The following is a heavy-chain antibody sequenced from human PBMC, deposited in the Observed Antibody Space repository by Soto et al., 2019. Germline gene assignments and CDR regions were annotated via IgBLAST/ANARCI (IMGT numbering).Heavy chain of an antibody. Sequence: AAAVKVSCKGSGWTFTSYGISWVRQAPGQGLEWMGWISAYNGNTNYAQKLQGRVTMTTDTSTSTAYMELRSLRSDDTAVYYCARDDDYCGGDCYSYYYGMGVWGQGTTVTVSS. J-gene: IGHJ6*02. CDR1: GWTFTSYG. CDR2: ISAYNGNT. V-gene: IGHV1-18*01. D-gene: IGHD2-21*02. CDR3: ARDDDYCGGDCYSYYYGMGV.